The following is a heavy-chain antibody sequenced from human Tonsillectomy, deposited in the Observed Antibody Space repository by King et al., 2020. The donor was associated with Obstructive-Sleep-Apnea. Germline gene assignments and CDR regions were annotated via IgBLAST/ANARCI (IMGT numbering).Heavy chain of an antibody. D-gene: IGHD4-17*01. J-gene: IGHJ3*02. CDR1: GFTFSPYT. Sequence: QLVQSGGGLVQPGGSLRLSCATSGFTFSPYTMSWVRQAPGKGLEWVSYIRRSTNTIYYADSVKGRFTISRDNAKNALFLQMNSLRVEDTAVYYCARDKHDGVWDGHAFDIWGPGTMVTVSS. V-gene: IGHV3-48*04. CDR2: IRRSTNTI. CDR3: ARDKHDGVWDGHAFDI.